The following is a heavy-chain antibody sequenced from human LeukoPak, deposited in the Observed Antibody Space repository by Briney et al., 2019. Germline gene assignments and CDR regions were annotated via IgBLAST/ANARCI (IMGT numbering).Heavy chain of an antibody. V-gene: IGHV1-45*02. D-gene: IGHD3-22*01. CDR1: GYTFTYRY. J-gene: IGHJ3*02. CDR3: LVVVDAFDI. CDR2: ITPFNGNA. Sequence: ASVTVSCKASGYTFTYRYLHWVRQAPGQALEWMGWITPFNGNANYAQKFQDRVTITRDRSMSTAYMELSSLRSEDTAMYYCLVVVDAFDIWGQGTMVTVSS.